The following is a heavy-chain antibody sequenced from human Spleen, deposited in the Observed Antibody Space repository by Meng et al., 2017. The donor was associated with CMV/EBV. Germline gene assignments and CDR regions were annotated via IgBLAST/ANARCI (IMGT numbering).Heavy chain of an antibody. D-gene: IGHD2-2*01. CDR1: GGSFSGYY. J-gene: IGHJ5*01. V-gene: IGHV4-34*01. CDR3: ARAWRYQLDS. Sequence: SETLSLTCAVYGGSFSGYYWSWIRQPPGKGLEWIGEINHSGSTNYNPSLKSRVTISVDTSKNQFSLKLSSVTAADTAVYYCARAWRYQLDSWGQGTLVTVSS. CDR2: INHSGST.